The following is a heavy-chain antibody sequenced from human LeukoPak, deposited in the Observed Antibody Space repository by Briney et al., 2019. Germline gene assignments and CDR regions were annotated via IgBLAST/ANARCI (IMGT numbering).Heavy chain of an antibody. CDR3: ARRVRSSRDRLGTYYYGMDV. CDR1: RGSISSGSYY. Sequence: SQTLSLTCTVSRGSISSGSYYWSWIRQPAGKGLEWIGRIYTSGSTNYNPSLKSRVTISVDTSKNQFSLKLSSVTAADTAVYYCARRVRSSRDRLGTYYYGMDVWGQGTTVTVSS. J-gene: IGHJ6*02. D-gene: IGHD5-24*01. V-gene: IGHV4-61*02. CDR2: IYTSGST.